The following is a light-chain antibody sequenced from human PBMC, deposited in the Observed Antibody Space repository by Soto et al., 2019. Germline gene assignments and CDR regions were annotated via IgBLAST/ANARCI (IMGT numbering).Light chain of an antibody. CDR2: GAS. CDR3: QQYGNSTPP. CDR1: QSVSSSY. Sequence: EIELTQSPGTLSLSSGERATLSCRASQSVSSSYLAWYQQKPGQAPRLLIYGASSRATGIPDRISGSGSGTDFTLTISRLVPEDFSVYDCQQYGNSTPPFGQGTKVDI. J-gene: IGKJ1*01. V-gene: IGKV3-20*01.